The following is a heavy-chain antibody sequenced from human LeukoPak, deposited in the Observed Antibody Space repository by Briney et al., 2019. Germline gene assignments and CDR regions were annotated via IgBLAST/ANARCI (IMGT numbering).Heavy chain of an antibody. CDR3: VKDRGQSIETAGHFGS. CDR1: GFTFIYYA. J-gene: IGHJ4*02. CDR2: ISSNGGNT. D-gene: IGHD5-24*01. Sequence: GGSLRLSCSASGFTFIYYAMHWVRQAPGKGLEYVSGISSNGGNTYYADSVKGRFTMSRANTNNTLCLQMSSLRAEDTAPYYCVKDRGQSIETAGHFGSWGQGTLVTVSS. V-gene: IGHV3-64D*06.